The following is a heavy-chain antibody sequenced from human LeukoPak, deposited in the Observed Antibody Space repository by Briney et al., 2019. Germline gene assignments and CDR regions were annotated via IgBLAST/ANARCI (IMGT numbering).Heavy chain of an antibody. D-gene: IGHD3-3*01. Sequence: SVTLPLTCTVSGASLRRHYWRWLRPPPGKELAWIGYVSYSGGTNYNPSLKSRLTISLDTSIFLFSLRLNSVPAAGTVVYYCARLSSCYDFGSPLDYWGQGTLVTVSS. CDR1: GASLRRHY. J-gene: IGHJ4*02. CDR2: VSYSGGT. CDR3: ARLSSCYDFGSPLDY. V-gene: IGHV4-59*11.